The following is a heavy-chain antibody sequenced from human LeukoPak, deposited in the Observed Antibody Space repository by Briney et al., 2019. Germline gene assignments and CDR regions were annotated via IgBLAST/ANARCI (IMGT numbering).Heavy chain of an antibody. CDR1: GYTFTGYY. Sequence: ASVKVSCKASGYTFTGYYMHWVRQAPGQGLEWMGWINPNSGGTNYAQKFQGRVTMTRDTSISTAYMELSRLRSDDTAVYYCARDRAYIRGSFDYWGQGTLVTVSS. J-gene: IGHJ4*02. D-gene: IGHD3-16*01. CDR2: INPNSGGT. V-gene: IGHV1-2*02. CDR3: ARDRAYIRGSFDY.